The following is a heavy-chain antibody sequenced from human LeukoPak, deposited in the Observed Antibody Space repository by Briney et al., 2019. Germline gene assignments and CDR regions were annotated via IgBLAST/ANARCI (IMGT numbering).Heavy chain of an antibody. Sequence: GGSLRLSCAASGFTFSSYGMHWVRDAPGKGLEWVAVICYEGSNKYYADSVKGRFTISRDNSKNTLYLQMNSLRAEDTAVYYCARGVLGYCSSTRCYPFDYWGQGTLVTVSS. CDR2: ICYEGSNK. D-gene: IGHD2-2*01. CDR1: GFTFSSYG. CDR3: ARGVLGYCSSTRCYPFDY. V-gene: IGHV3-33*01. J-gene: IGHJ4*02.